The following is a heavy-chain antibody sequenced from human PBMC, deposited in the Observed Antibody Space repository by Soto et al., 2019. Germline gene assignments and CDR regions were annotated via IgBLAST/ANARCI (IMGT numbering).Heavy chain of an antibody. CDR1: GFTFSSYW. D-gene: IGHD6-13*01. V-gene: IGHV3-7*03. Sequence: GGSLRLSCAASGFTFSSYWMSWVRQAPGKGLEWVANINKDEGEKYYVDSVKGRFTISRDNAKNSLYLQMNSMRAEDTAVYYCASAGYSSSWYFDDWGHGTLVTVSS. CDR2: INKDEGEK. CDR3: ASAGYSSSWYFDD. J-gene: IGHJ4*01.